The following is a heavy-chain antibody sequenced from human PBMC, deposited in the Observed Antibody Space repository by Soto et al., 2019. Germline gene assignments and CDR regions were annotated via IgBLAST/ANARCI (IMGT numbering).Heavy chain of an antibody. Sequence: QVTLKESGPVLVKTTETLTLPCTVSGFSLSNASMGMSWIRQPPGKTLDLLAHIFSRDEKSYNTTLKSRLTNSKATSKRQVVLTMTNMDPVDKATYYYARPFRWYSSSWNANWYYDLRGRGTLVPVT. CDR1: GFSLSNASMG. J-gene: IGHJ2*01. V-gene: IGHV2-26*01. CDR3: ARPFRWYSSSWNANWYYDL. D-gene: IGHD6-13*01. CDR2: IFSRDEK.